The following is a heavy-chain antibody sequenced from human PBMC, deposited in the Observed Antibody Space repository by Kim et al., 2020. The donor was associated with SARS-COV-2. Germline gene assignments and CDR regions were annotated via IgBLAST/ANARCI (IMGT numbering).Heavy chain of an antibody. Sequence: GGSLRLSCAASGFTFSGYAMSWVRQAPGKGLEWVSAISGSGGSTYYADSVKGRFTISRDNTKNTLYLQMNGLRAEDTAVYYCAKGGTGIKILGEVILEDCFDHWGQGTLVTVSS. CDR3: AKGGTGIKILGEVILEDCFDH. V-gene: IGHV3-23*01. CDR1: GFTFSGYA. J-gene: IGHJ4*02. CDR2: ISGSGGST. D-gene: IGHD3-3*01.